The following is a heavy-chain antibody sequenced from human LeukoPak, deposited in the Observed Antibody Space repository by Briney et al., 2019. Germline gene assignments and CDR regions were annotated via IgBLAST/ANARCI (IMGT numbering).Heavy chain of an antibody. J-gene: IGHJ6*03. V-gene: IGHV3-11*04. D-gene: IGHD3-22*01. Sequence: GGSLRLSCEASGFTFSDYYMTWIRQAPGKGLQWVAYISSSADVKYFADFVKDRFAISRDNAKNSLFLQMNSLQGEDTGVYYCARRLHDSSGYPSYYMDVWGKGTTVTVSS. CDR2: ISSSADVK. CDR1: GFTFSDYY. CDR3: ARRLHDSSGYPSYYMDV.